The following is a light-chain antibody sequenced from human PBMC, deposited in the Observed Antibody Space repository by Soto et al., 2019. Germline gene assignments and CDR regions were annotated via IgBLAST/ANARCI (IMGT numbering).Light chain of an antibody. CDR2: GLT. CDR1: SRDIGAYNY. V-gene: IGLV2-14*01. Sequence: QSALTQPASVSGSPGQSITISCTGTSRDIGAYNYVSWYQQHPGKAPKLLIYGLTNRPSGVSNRFSGSKSGNTASLTISGLQAEDDADYYCSSYTTSLTLVFGGETKLTVL. CDR3: SSYTTSLTLV. J-gene: IGLJ3*02.